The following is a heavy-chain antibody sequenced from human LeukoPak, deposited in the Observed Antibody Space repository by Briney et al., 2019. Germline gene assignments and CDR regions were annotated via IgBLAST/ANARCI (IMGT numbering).Heavy chain of an antibody. CDR2: ISYDGSNK. J-gene: IGHJ4*02. CDR3: AKDSRIAAALFDY. D-gene: IGHD6-13*01. V-gene: IGHV3-30*18. CDR1: GSTFSSYG. Sequence: GGSLRLSCAASGSTFSSYGMHWVRQAPGKGLEWVAVISYDGSNKYYADSVKGRFTISRDNSKNMLYLQMNSLRAEDTAVYYCAKDSRIAAALFDYWGQGTLVTVSS.